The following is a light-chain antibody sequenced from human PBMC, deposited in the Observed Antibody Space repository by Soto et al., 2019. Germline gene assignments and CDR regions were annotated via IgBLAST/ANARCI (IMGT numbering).Light chain of an antibody. J-gene: IGKJ5*01. V-gene: IGKV1-27*01. CDR1: QGISNY. Sequence: DIQMTQSPSSLSASVGDRVTITCRASQGISNYLAWYQQKPGKVHKLLIYAAYTLQSGVPSRFSGSGSGTDFTLTIRSLQPEDVATYYCKKYNSAPLTFGQGTRLEI. CDR3: KKYNSAPLT. CDR2: AAY.